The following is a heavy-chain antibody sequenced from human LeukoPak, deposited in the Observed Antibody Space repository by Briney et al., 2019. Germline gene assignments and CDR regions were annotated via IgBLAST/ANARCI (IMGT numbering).Heavy chain of an antibody. CDR2: FDPEVGET. Sequence: ASVKVSCKVSGYTPTALSIHWVRQPPGKGLGWRGGFDPEVGETTYTQTFQGRVTMTEDTSTDTAYMELSSLRSEDTAVYYCATGLPGSLYCSGGSCYFYWGQGTLVTVSS. V-gene: IGHV1-24*01. D-gene: IGHD2-15*01. CDR1: GYTPTALS. CDR3: ATGLPGSLYCSGGSCYFY. J-gene: IGHJ4*02.